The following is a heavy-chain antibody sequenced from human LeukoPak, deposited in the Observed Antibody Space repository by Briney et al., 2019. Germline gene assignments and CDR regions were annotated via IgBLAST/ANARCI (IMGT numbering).Heavy chain of an antibody. CDR1: GYTFTGYY. J-gene: IGHJ4*02. Sequence: GASVKVSCKASGYTFTGYYMLWVRQAPGQGLEWMGWINPNSGGTNYAQKFQGRVTMTRDMSISTAYMELSRLRSDDTAVYYCARVVKSPGYSSRWYSYWGQGSLVTVSS. CDR3: ARVVKSPGYSSRWYSY. D-gene: IGHD6-13*01. V-gene: IGHV1-2*02. CDR2: INPNSGGT.